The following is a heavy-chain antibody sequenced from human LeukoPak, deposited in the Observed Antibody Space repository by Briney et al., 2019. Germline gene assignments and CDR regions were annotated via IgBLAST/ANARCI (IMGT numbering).Heavy chain of an antibody. CDR3: ASTSLWRPESFYYYGMDV. V-gene: IGHV4-4*07. Sequence: PSETLSLTCTVSGGSISSYYWSWIRQPAGKGLEWIGRIYTSGSTNYYPSLKSRVTMSVDTSKNQFSLKLSSVTAADTAVYYCASTSLWRPESFYYYGMDVWGQGTTVTVSS. CDR2: IYTSGST. D-gene: IGHD3-3*01. J-gene: IGHJ6*02. CDR1: GGSISSYY.